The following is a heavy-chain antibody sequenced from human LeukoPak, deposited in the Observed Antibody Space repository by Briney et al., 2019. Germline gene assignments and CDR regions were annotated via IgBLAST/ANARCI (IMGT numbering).Heavy chain of an antibody. Sequence: ASVKVSCKASGYTFTSYGISWVRQAPGQGLEWMGWISAYNGNTNYAQKLQGRVTMTTDTSTSTAYMELRSLRSDDTAVYYCAKVRRTSGSYFRLKKGCDYWGQGTLVTVSS. CDR3: AKVRRTSGSYFRLKKGCDY. CDR2: ISAYNGNT. J-gene: IGHJ4*02. D-gene: IGHD3-10*01. CDR1: GYTFTSYG. V-gene: IGHV1-18*01.